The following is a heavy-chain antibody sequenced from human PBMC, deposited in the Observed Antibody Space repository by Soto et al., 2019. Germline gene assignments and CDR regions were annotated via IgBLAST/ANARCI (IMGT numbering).Heavy chain of an antibody. CDR1: GYTFTSYD. CDR3: AREGGSSYGFDY. CDR2: MNPNSGNT. J-gene: IGHJ4*02. V-gene: IGHV1-8*01. D-gene: IGHD5-18*01. Sequence: QVQLVQSGAEVKKPGASVKVSCKASGYTFTSYDINWVRQATGQGLEWMGWMNPNSGNTGYAQKFQGRVTXXRXXSISTAYRELSSLRSEDTAVYYCAREGGSSYGFDYWGQGTLVTVSS.